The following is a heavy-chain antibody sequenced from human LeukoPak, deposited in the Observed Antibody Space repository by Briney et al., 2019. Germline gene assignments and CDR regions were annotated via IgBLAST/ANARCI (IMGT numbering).Heavy chain of an antibody. CDR1: GGSISSYY. D-gene: IGHD2-21*02. Sequence: SETLSLTCTVSGGSISSYYWSWIRQPPGKGLEWIGYIYYSGSTNYNPSLKSRVTISVDTSKNQFSLKLSSVTAADTAVYYCARGTCGGHCYSGYYFDYWGQGTLVTVSS. CDR2: IYYSGST. J-gene: IGHJ4*02. V-gene: IGHV4-59*01. CDR3: ARGTCGGHCYSGYYFDY.